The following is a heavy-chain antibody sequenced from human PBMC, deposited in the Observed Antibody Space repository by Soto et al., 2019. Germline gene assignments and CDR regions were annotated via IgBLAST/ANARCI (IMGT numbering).Heavy chain of an antibody. CDR1: GDSVSNKGAA. CDR3: ARDPPGFHSAFDS. V-gene: IGHV6-1*01. CDR2: TYYRKSKWLY. J-gene: IGHJ4*02. Sequence: QVQLQQSGPGLVKPSQTLSLTCAISGDSVSNKGAAWNWIRHSPSRGLERLGRTYYRKSKWLYDYAVSVRSRITINPDTSKNQFSLHLTFVTPEDTSVYFSARDPPGFHSAFDSWGPGTLVTVSS. D-gene: IGHD4-4*01.